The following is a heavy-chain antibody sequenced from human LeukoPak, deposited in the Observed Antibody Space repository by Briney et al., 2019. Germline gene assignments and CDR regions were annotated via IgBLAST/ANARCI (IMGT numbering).Heavy chain of an antibody. CDR2: ITTSSDTI. V-gene: IGHV3-48*01. D-gene: IGHD1-26*01. Sequence: GGSLRLSCAASGFTFSSYNMNWIRQAPGKGLEWVSYITTSSDTIYYADSVKGRFTISRDNAKNSLYLQMKSLRAEDTAVYYCAHREVAAHPFDYWGQGTLVTVSS. CDR3: AHREVAAHPFDY. CDR1: GFTFSSYN. J-gene: IGHJ4*02.